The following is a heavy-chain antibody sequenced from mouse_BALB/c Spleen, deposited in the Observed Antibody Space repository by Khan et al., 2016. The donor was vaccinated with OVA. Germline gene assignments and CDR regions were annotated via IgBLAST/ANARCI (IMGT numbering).Heavy chain of an antibody. Sequence: QVQLQQSGTDLARPGASVKVSCKASGYTFTDFYITWVKQRTGQGLEWIGEIYPGSGNTYYNEHFKGQASLTADKSSNTAYMQLSSLTSEDSAVYCGARMDTTSADYWGQGITLTVSS. D-gene: IGHD2-3*01. CDR1: GYTFTDFY. CDR3: ARMDTTSADY. CDR2: IYPGSGNT. V-gene: IGHV1-77*01. J-gene: IGHJ2*01.